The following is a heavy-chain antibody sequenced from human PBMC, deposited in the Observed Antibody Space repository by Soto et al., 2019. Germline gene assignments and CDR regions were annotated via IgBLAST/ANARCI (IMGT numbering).Heavy chain of an antibody. CDR1: GGSNNSGGYY. J-gene: IGHJ6*02. CDR2: IYYSGST. CDR3: ASGGSGYAYYYYYYGMDV. Sequence: QVQLQESGPGLVKPSQTLSLTCTVSGGSNNSGGYYWSWIRQHPGKGLEWIGYIYYSGSTYYNPSLKSRVTIAVDTSKNQFSLKLSSVSAADTAVYYCASGGSGYAYYYYYYGMDVWGQGTTVTVSS. V-gene: IGHV4-31*03. D-gene: IGHD3-22*01.